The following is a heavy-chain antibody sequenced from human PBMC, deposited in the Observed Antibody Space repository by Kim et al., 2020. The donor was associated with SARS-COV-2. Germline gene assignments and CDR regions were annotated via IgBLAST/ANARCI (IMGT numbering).Heavy chain of an antibody. Sequence: GGSLRLSCTASGFTFNSSAMHWVRQAPGKGLEWVASISYDGNKKYYAASVKGRVTISRDKSKNTLYLQMNSLRPEDTAVYYCARDRGGSGSCYDAWGQGTLVTVSS. J-gene: IGHJ5*02. CDR2: ISYDGNKK. D-gene: IGHD3-10*01. CDR3: ARDRGGSGSCYDA. V-gene: IGHV3-30*04. CDR1: GFTFNSSA.